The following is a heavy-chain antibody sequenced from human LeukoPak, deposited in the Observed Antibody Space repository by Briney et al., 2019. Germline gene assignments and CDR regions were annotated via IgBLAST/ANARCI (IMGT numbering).Heavy chain of an antibody. CDR2: ISGYTGNT. Sequence: ASVKVSRKASGYTFTSYGISWVRQAPGQGLEWMGWISGYTGNTNYAQKLQGRVTMTTDTPTSTAYMELRSLRSDDTAVYYCAREGHCSSTVCYDPYNWFDPWGQGTLVTVSS. CDR1: GYTFTSYG. CDR3: AREGHCSSTVCYDPYNWFDP. J-gene: IGHJ5*02. D-gene: IGHD2-2*01. V-gene: IGHV1-18*01.